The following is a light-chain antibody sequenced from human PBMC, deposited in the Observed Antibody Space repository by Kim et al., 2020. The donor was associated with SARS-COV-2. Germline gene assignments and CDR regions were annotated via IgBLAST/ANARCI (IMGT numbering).Light chain of an antibody. J-gene: IGKJ1*01. CDR3: QQSNDWPWT. Sequence: VSPGESSSHPCRASQNVATNVAWYKQKPGEAPRLLIFCAATRATSIPARCSGSGSGTEFTLTISGLQSEDFAVYSCQQSNDWPWTFGPGTKVDIK. CDR2: CAA. CDR1: QNVATN. V-gene: IGKV3-15*01.